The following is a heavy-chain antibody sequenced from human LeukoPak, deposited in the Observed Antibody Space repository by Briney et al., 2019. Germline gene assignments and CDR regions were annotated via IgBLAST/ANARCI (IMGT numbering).Heavy chain of an antibody. J-gene: IGHJ4*02. CDR1: GFTFSSYA. V-gene: IGHV3-23*01. D-gene: IGHD6-19*01. CDR3: AKGSSAWNEVFHFDY. Sequence: PGGSLRLSCAASGFTFSSYAMSWVRQAPGKGLEWVSTISGGGYSTYYAYSVKGRFTISRDNSKDTLYLQMNSLRAEDMALYYCAKGSSAWNEVFHFDYWGQGTLVTVSS. CDR2: ISGGGYST.